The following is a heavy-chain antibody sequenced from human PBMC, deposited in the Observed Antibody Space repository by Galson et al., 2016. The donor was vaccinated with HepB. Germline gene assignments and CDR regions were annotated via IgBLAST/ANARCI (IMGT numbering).Heavy chain of an antibody. D-gene: IGHD6-13*01. V-gene: IGHV2-5*02. CDR1: GFSLSTSGVG. Sequence: PALVKPTQTLTLTCTFSGFSLSTSGVGVGWIRQPPGKALEWLALIYWDDDKRYSPSLKSRLTLTKDTSKNQVVLTMTNIDPVDTATYCCAHGYSSSSGNYYYYGMDVWGQGTTVTVSS. CDR2: IYWDDDK. J-gene: IGHJ6*02. CDR3: AHGYSSSSGNYYYYGMDV.